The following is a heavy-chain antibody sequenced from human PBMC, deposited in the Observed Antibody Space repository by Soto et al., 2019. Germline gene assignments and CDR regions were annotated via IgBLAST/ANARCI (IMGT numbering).Heavy chain of an antibody. D-gene: IGHD3-22*01. V-gene: IGHV1-69*01. CDR2: IIPIFGTA. Sequence: QVQLVQSGAEVKKPGSSVKVSCKASGGTFSSYAISWVRQAPGQGLEWIGGIIPIFGTANYAQKFQGRVTITADESTSTAYMELSSLRSEDTAVYYCSRDLSYYDSSGYYYPFAFDIWGQGTMVTVSS. CDR1: GGTFSSYA. J-gene: IGHJ3*02. CDR3: SRDLSYYDSSGYYYPFAFDI.